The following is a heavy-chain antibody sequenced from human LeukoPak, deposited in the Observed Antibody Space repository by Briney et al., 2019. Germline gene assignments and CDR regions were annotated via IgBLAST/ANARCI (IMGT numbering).Heavy chain of an antibody. D-gene: IGHD1-1*01. Sequence: GGSLRLSCAASGFTFSSYGMHWVRQAPGKGLEWVAVIWYDGSNKYYADSVKGRSTISRDNSKNTLYLQMNSLRAEDTAVYYCARGTSGGYEGDYWGQGTLVTVSS. CDR1: GFTFSSYG. CDR3: ARGTSGGYEGDY. CDR2: IWYDGSNK. J-gene: IGHJ4*02. V-gene: IGHV3-33*01.